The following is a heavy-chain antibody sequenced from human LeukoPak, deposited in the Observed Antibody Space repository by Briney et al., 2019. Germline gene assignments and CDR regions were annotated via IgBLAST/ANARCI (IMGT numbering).Heavy chain of an antibody. CDR2: MNPNSGNT. D-gene: IGHD1-26*01. V-gene: IGHV1-8*03. Sequence: ASVKVSCKASGYTFTSYDINWVRQATGQGLEWMGWMNPNSGNTGYAQKFQGRVTITRNTSISTAYMELSSLRSEDTAIYYCARDNSVGDNAWWFDPWGQGTLVTVSS. CDR3: ARDNSVGDNAWWFDP. J-gene: IGHJ5*02. CDR1: GYTFTSYD.